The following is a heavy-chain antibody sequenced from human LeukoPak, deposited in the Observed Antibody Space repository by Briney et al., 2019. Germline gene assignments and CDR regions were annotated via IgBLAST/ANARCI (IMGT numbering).Heavy chain of an antibody. D-gene: IGHD5-18*01. CDR3: VKAPTVAGSYGWFDP. J-gene: IGHJ5*02. Sequence: SETLSLTCTVSGGSITSGNNYWNWIRQSPGTGLEWIGFIYSGGRTNYNPFLRSRVVISADASKNQIYLRVESMTAADTAVYYCVKAPTVAGSYGWFDPWGQGTLVTVSS. CDR1: GGSITSGNNY. CDR2: IYSGGRT. V-gene: IGHV4-30-4*01.